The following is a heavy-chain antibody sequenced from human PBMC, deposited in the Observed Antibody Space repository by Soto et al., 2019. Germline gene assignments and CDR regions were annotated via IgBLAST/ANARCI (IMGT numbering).Heavy chain of an antibody. J-gene: IGHJ6*03. Sequence: PGGSLRLSCAASGFTFSSYGMHWVRQAPGKGLEWVAVISYDGSNKYYADSVKGRFTISRDNSKNTLYLQMNSLRAEDTAVYYCAKSERVPAPIYMDVWGKGTTVTVSS. CDR2: ISYDGSNK. V-gene: IGHV3-30*18. CDR1: GFTFSSYG. CDR3: AKSERVPAPIYMDV. D-gene: IGHD2-2*01.